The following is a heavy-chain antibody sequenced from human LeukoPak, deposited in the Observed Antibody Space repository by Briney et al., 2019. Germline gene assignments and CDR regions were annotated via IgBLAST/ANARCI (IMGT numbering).Heavy chain of an antibody. CDR3: GGEPPGSARFDY. Sequence: SEALSLTRTVSGGSISAYSWTWIRQPPGKGLEWIGYVYFNGSTAYNPSLRDRITISADTSKNQFFLKLNSVTAADTAVYYCGGEPPGSARFDYWGQGTLVTVSS. CDR2: VYFNGST. CDR1: GGSISAYS. D-gene: IGHD3-10*01. J-gene: IGHJ4*02. V-gene: IGHV4-59*01.